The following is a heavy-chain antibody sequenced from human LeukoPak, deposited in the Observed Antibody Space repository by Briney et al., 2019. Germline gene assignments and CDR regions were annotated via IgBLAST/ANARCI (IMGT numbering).Heavy chain of an antibody. Sequence: AGGSLRLSCAASGFTVSRNYMNWVRQAPGKGLEWVAVIYSGGGTNYAGSVKGRFTISRDNSKNTLHLQLSSLRAEDTAIYYCAREVDYKIDYWGQGTLVTVSS. CDR2: IYSGGGT. CDR1: GFTVSRNY. V-gene: IGHV3-53*01. CDR3: AREVDYKIDY. D-gene: IGHD4-11*01. J-gene: IGHJ4*02.